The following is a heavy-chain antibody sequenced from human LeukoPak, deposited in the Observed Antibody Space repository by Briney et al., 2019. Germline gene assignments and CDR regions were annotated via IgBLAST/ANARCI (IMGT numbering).Heavy chain of an antibody. CDR2: LSASGDST. J-gene: IGHJ2*01. D-gene: IGHD4-23*01. V-gene: IGHV3-23*01. CDR3: ARDGATVVTDWYFDL. Sequence: PGGSLRLSCAASGFRFSSYAMSWVRQAPGKGLEWVSTLSASGDSTKYADSVKGRFTISRDNSKNTLYLQMNSLRVEDTAVYYCARDGATVVTDWYFDLWGRGTLVTVSS. CDR1: GFRFSSYA.